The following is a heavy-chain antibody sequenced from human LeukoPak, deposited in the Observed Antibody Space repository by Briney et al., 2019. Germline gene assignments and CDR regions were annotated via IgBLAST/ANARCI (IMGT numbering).Heavy chain of an antibody. CDR3: ARTPRGDYGFDY. CDR2: ISGSGGST. J-gene: IGHJ4*02. D-gene: IGHD4/OR15-4a*01. Sequence: PGGSLRLSCAASGFTFSSYWMSWVRQAPGKGLEWVSAISGSGGSTYYAGSVKGRFTISRDNSKNTLYLQMNSLRAEDTAVYYCARTPRGDYGFDYWGQGTLVTVSS. CDR1: GFTFSSYW. V-gene: IGHV3-23*01.